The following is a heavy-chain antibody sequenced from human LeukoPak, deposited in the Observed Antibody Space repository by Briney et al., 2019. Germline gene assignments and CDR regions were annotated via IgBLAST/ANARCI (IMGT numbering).Heavy chain of an antibody. J-gene: IGHJ4*02. D-gene: IGHD4-17*01. CDR1: GGTFSSYA. Sequence: GASVKVPCKASGGTFSSYAISWVRQAPGQGLEWMGGIIPIFGTANYAQKFQGRVTITADESTSTAYMELSSLRSEDTAVYYCARDYGDYYFDYWGKGTLVTVSS. CDR2: IIPIFGTA. CDR3: ARDYGDYYFDY. V-gene: IGHV1-69*13.